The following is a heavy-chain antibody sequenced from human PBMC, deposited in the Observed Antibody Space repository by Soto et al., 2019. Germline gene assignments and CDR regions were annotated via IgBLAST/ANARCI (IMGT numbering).Heavy chain of an antibody. CDR1: GFTVSSNY. J-gene: IGHJ6*02. V-gene: IGHV3-53*02. CDR2: IYSGGST. CDR3: ARGEGDRLYAWDV. D-gene: IGHD2-2*02. Sequence: EVRLVETGGGLIQPGGSLRLSCAASGFTVSSNYMSWVRQAPGKGLEWVSVIYSGGSTYYADSVKGRFTISRDNSKNTLFLQMNSLRAEDTSVYYCARGEGDRLYAWDVWGQGTTVTVSS.